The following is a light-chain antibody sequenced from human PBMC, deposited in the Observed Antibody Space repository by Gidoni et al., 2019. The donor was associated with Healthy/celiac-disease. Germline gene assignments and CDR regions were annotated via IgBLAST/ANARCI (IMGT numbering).Light chain of an antibody. Sequence: IPMTPSPSSLSASVGDRVTITCRASQSISSYLNWYQQKPGKAPKLLIYAASSLQSGVPSRFSGSGSGTDFTLTISSLQPEDFATYYCQQSYSTPFTFGPGTKVDIK. J-gene: IGKJ3*01. CDR1: QSISSY. V-gene: IGKV1-39*01. CDR3: QQSYSTPFT. CDR2: AAS.